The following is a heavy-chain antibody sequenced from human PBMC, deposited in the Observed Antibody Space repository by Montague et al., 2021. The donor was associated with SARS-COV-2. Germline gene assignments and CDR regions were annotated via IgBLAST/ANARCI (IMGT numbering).Heavy chain of an antibody. Sequence: SETLSLTCTVSGYSISSGYYWGWIRQPPGKGLEWIGSIYHSGSTYYNPSLKSRDTISVDTSKNQFSLKLSSVTAADTAVYYCAVNSNYYYYYGMDVWGQGTTVTVSS. CDR3: AVNSNYYYYYGMDV. CDR1: GYSISSGYY. D-gene: IGHD4-11*01. J-gene: IGHJ6*02. V-gene: IGHV4-38-2*02. CDR2: IYHSGST.